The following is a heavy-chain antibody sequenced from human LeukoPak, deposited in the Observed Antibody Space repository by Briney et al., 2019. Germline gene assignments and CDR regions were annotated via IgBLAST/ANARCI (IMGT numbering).Heavy chain of an antibody. J-gene: IGHJ4*02. CDR1: GFIISSYA. D-gene: IGHD3-22*01. Sequence: GGSLRLSCAASGFIISSYAMSWVRQAPGKGLEWVSAISGSGGSTYYADSVKGRFTISRDNSKNTLYLQMNSLRAEDTAVYYCAKWGPYDSSGSTFDYWAREPWSPSPQ. CDR3: AKWGPYDSSGSTFDY. CDR2: ISGSGGST. V-gene: IGHV3-23*01.